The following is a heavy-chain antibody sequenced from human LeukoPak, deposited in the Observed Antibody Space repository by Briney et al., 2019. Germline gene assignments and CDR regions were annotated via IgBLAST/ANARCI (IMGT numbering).Heavy chain of an antibody. J-gene: IGHJ6*03. D-gene: IGHD3-10*01. V-gene: IGHV3-23*01. CDR2: ISGSGGST. CDR1: GFTFSSYA. CDR3: ARWFKGSGSYYRSYYYYMDV. Sequence: GGSLRLSCAASGFTFSSYAMSWVRQAPGKGLEWVSGISGSGGSTHYADSVKGRFTISRDNSKNTLYLQMNSLRAEDTAVYYCARWFKGSGSYYRSYYYYMDVWGKGTTVTISS.